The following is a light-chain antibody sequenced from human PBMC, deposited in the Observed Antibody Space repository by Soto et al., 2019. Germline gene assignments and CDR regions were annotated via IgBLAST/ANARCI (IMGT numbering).Light chain of an antibody. J-gene: IGKJ1*01. CDR3: QHYRSSWT. V-gene: IGKV3-20*01. Sequence: EIVLTQSPGTLSLSPGERATLSCRASQSVSSSFLAWYQQKPGQPPRLLIYGTSSRATGIPERFSGSGSGTDFTLTISRLEPEDFAVYYGQHYRSSWTFGRGTNVEVK. CDR2: GTS. CDR1: QSVSSSF.